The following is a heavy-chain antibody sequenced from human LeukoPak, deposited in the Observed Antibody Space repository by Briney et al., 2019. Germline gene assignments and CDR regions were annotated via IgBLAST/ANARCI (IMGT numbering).Heavy chain of an antibody. J-gene: IGHJ3*02. V-gene: IGHV3-43*01. D-gene: IGHD1-26*01. CDR1: GFTFSSYW. Sequence: PGGSLRLSCAASGFTFSSYWMHWVRQAPGKGLEWVSLISWDGGSTYYADSVKGRFTISRDNSKNSLYLQMNSLRTEDTALYYCAKDGWGAFDIWGQGTMVTVSS. CDR3: AKDGWGAFDI. CDR2: ISWDGGST.